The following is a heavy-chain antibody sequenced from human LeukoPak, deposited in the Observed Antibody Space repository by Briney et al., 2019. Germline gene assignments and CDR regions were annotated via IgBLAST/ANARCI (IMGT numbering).Heavy chain of an antibody. D-gene: IGHD3-9*01. J-gene: IGHJ4*02. CDR2: IYIGGSI. V-gene: IGHV3-66*01. Sequence: GGSLRLSCVASGFTVSSNYMSWVRQAPGKGLEWVSVIYIGGSIYYADSVRGRFTISRDNAKNSLYLQMNSLRAEDTAVYYCARDSWLFFDYWGQGTLVTVSS. CDR3: ARDSWLFFDY. CDR1: GFTVSSNY.